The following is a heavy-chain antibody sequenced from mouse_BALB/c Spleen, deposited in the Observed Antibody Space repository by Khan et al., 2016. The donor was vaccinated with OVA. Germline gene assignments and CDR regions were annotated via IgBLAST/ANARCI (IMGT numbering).Heavy chain of an antibody. V-gene: IGHV5-9-3*01. CDR2: ISSDGDYT. CDR1: GFTFSTYA. Sequence: EVQLVESGGDLVKPGGSLKLSCAASGFTFSTYALSWVRQTPEKRLEWVATISSDGDYTYYPDNVTGRFTISRDNAKNTLYLQMSSLRSEDTAMYYCARSLYGNFAYWGQGTLVTVSA. J-gene: IGHJ3*01. D-gene: IGHD2-1*01. CDR3: ARSLYGNFAY.